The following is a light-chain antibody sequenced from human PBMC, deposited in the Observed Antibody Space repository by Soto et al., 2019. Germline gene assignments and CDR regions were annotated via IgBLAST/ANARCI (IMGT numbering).Light chain of an antibody. CDR2: EVS. CDR3: CSYAGSRYV. V-gene: IGLV2-14*01. CDR1: SSDVGGYNY. J-gene: IGLJ1*01. Sequence: QAVVTQPASVSGSPGQSITISCTGTSSDVGGYNYVSWYQHHPGKAPKLIIYEVSNRPSGVSDRFSGSKSGNTASLTISGLQAEDEADYYCCSYAGSRYVFGTGTKVTVL.